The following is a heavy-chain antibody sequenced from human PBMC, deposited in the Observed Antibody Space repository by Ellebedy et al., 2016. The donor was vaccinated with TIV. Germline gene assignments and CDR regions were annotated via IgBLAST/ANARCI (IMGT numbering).Heavy chain of an antibody. Sequence: ASVKVSCXASGYTFNNYGISWVRQAPGQGLEWMGWISAYNGDINYAQKLRDRVTMTTDTSTSTAYMELRSLRSDDTAVYYCARDLFQYDSSGYFEDTFDIWGQGTKVIVSP. V-gene: IGHV1-18*01. CDR2: ISAYNGDI. CDR3: ARDLFQYDSSGYFEDTFDI. J-gene: IGHJ3*02. CDR1: GYTFNNYG. D-gene: IGHD3-22*01.